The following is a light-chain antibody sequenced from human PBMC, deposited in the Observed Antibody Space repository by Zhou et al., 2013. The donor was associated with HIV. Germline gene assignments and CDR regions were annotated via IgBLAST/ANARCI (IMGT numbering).Light chain of an antibody. Sequence: EIVMTQSPATLSVSPGERATLSCRASQSVSNNLAWYQRTPGQAPRVLIYGASTRAAGIPARFSGSGSGTEFTLTISSMQSEDFAVYYCQQYKNWPYTFGQGTKLEIK. CDR3: QQYKNWPYT. CDR1: QSVSNN. CDR2: GAS. V-gene: IGKV3-15*01. J-gene: IGKJ2*01.